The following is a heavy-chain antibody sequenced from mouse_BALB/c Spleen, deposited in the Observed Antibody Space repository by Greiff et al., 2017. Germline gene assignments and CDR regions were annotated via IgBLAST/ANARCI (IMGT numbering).Heavy chain of an antibody. D-gene: IGHD1-1*02. CDR2: IDPETGGT. V-gene: IGHV1-15*01. CDR1: GYTFTDYE. CDR3: TREGTMYAMDY. Sequence: QVQLQQSGAELVRPGASVTLSCKASGYTFTDYEMHWVKQTPVHGLEWIGAIDPETGGTAYNQKFKGKATLTADKSSSTAYMELRSLTSEDSAVYYCTREGTMYAMDYWGQGTSVTVSS. J-gene: IGHJ4*01.